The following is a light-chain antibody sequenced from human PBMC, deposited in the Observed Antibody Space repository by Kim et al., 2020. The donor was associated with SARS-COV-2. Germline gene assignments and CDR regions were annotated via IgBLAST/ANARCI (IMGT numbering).Light chain of an antibody. J-gene: IGLJ1*01. V-gene: IGLV2-11*01. CDR1: SSDVGAYNY. Sequence: QSALTQPRSVSGSPGQSVTISCTGTSSDVGAYNYVSWYQQHPGKAPKLMIYDVSKRPSGVPDRFSGSKSGNTASLTISGLRAEDEADYYFCSYAGSYTYVFATGTKVTVL. CDR3: CSYAGSYTYV. CDR2: DVS.